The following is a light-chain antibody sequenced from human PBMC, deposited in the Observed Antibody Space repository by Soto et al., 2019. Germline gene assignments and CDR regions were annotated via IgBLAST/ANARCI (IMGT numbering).Light chain of an antibody. CDR3: QQYGSSPPLT. J-gene: IGKJ4*01. V-gene: IGKV3-20*01. CDR2: GAS. CDR1: QSVSSSY. Sequence: EIVLTQSPDTLSLSPGERATLSCRASQSVSSSYLAWYQQKPGQAPRLLIYGASSRATGIPDRFSGSGSGTDFTLTISRLEPEDFPVYYCQQYGSSPPLTFGGGTKVEIK.